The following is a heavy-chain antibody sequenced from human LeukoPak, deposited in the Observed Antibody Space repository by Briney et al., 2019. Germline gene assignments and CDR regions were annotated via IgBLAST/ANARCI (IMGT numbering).Heavy chain of an antibody. Sequence: PSETLSLTCTVSGGSISSYYWSWIRQPPGKGLEWIGEINHSGSTNYNPSLKSRVTISVDTSKNQFSLKLSSVTAADTAVYYCATYLPGIAAAGTPPRAYFQHWGQGTLVTVSS. D-gene: IGHD6-13*01. CDR3: ATYLPGIAAAGTPPRAYFQH. CDR2: INHSGST. V-gene: IGHV4-34*01. CDR1: GGSISSYY. J-gene: IGHJ1*01.